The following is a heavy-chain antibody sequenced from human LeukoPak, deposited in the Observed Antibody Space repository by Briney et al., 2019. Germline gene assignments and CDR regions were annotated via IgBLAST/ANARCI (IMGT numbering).Heavy chain of an antibody. J-gene: IGHJ4*02. CDR3: ARDRKVEPLPDK. CDR1: EFTFRTYS. V-gene: IGHV3-21*01. D-gene: IGHD1-26*01. Sequence: GGSLRLSCAASEFTFRTYSMNWVRQAPGKGLEWVASVSSTSFHIYYADSVKGRFTISRDNAKNSLYLQLNSLRAEDTAVYYCARDRKVEPLPDKWGQGILVTVSS. CDR2: VSSTSFHI.